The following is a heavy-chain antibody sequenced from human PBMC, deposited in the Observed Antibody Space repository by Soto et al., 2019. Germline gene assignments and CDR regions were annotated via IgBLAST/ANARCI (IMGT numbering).Heavy chain of an antibody. CDR3: ARLDILTGYYSYFDY. D-gene: IGHD3-9*01. V-gene: IGHV4-39*01. Sequence: SETLSLTCTVSGGSFTSSSYYWGWIRQPPGKGLEWIGSIYYSGSTYYNPSLKSRVTISVDTSKNQFSLKLSSVTAADTAVYYCARLDILTGYYSYFDYWGQGTLVTVSS. CDR1: GGSFTSSSYY. J-gene: IGHJ4*02. CDR2: IYYSGST.